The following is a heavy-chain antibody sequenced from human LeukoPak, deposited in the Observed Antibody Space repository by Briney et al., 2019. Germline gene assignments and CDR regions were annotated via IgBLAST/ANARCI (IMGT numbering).Heavy chain of an antibody. J-gene: IGHJ4*02. CDR2: IYYSGST. V-gene: IGHV4-39*07. Sequence: SETLSLTCTVSGGSISSSSYYWGWIRQPPGKGLEWIGSIYYSGSTYYNPSLKSRVTISVDTSKNQFSLKLSSVTAADTAVYYCARVGGYSYVIDYWGQGTLVTVSS. CDR1: GGSISSSSYY. CDR3: ARVGGYSYVIDY. D-gene: IGHD5-18*01.